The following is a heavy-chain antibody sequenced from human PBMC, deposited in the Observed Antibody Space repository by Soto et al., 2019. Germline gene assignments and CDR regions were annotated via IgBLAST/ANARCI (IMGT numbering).Heavy chain of an antibody. V-gene: IGHV1-69*13. CDR2: IIPIFGTA. CDR3: ARVTPNTVARYYGMDV. CDR1: GGTFSSYA. D-gene: IGHD4-17*01. Sequence: VASVKVSCKASGGTFSSYAISWVRQAPGQGLEWMGGIIPIFGTANYAQKFQGRVTITADESTSTAYMELSSLRSEDTAVYYCARVTPNTVARYYGMDVWGQGTTVTVSS. J-gene: IGHJ6*02.